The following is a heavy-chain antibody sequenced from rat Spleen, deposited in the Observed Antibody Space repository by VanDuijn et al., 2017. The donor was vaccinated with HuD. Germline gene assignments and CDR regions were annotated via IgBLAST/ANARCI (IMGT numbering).Heavy chain of an antibody. Sequence: QVQLKESGPGLVQPSQTLSLTCTVSGFSLTSYTLSWVRQSPGKGLEWIGAISSGGTSYYNSALKSRLSISRDTSKSQVFLEVKSLQTEDTGIYYCTTHWFAYWGQGILVTVSS. V-gene: IGHV2-15*01. CDR3: TTHWFAY. CDR1: GFSLTSYT. J-gene: IGHJ3*01. CDR2: ISSGGTS.